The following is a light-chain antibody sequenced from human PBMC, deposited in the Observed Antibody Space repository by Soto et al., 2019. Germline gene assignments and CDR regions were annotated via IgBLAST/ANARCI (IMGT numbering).Light chain of an antibody. CDR1: QSVTTN. CDR3: QQYNNWPPWT. CDR2: GAS. Sequence: EVVMTQSPATLSVSPGERATLSCRASQSVTTNMAWYQQKPGQAPRLLIYGASTRATGIPARLSGSGSGTDFTLTISSLQSEDFAVYYCQQYNNWPPWTFG. V-gene: IGKV3-15*01. J-gene: IGKJ1*01.